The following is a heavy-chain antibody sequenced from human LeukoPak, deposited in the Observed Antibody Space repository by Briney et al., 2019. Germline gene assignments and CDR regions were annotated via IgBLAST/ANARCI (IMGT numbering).Heavy chain of an antibody. D-gene: IGHD2-21*01. CDR3: ARASVRPLGSCDGGDCYEIYFDS. J-gene: IGHJ4*02. V-gene: IGHV4-59*01. Sequence: PSETLSLTRTVSGDSISSYYWAWIRQPPGKGLEWIGYIYYSGTPTNYNPSLKSRVTISIDTSRNQFSLNLSSVTAADTAVYYCARASVRPLGSCDGGDCYEIYFDSWGQGTLVTVSS. CDR2: IYYSGTPT. CDR1: GDSISSYY.